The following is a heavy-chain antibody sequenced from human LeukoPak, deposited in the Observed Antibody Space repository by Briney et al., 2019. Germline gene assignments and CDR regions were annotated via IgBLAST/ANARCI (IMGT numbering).Heavy chain of an antibody. V-gene: IGHV1-69*13. CDR3: ARDSYYYDSRGYYYHTNWFDP. CDR2: IIPILGTA. CDR1: GGTFSSYA. J-gene: IGHJ5*02. Sequence: ASVKVSCKASGGTFSSYAISWVRRAPGQGLEWMGGIIPILGTANYAQKFQGRVTITADAYTSTAYMELSGLRSEDTAVYYCARDSYYYDSRGYYYHTNWFDPWGQGTLVTVSS. D-gene: IGHD3-22*01.